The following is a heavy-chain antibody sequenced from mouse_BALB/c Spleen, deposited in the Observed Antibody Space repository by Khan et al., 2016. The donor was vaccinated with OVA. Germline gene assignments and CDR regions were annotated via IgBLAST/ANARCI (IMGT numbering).Heavy chain of an antibody. CDR2: ISYSGYT. CDR3: ARSVYYSGSTFYYFDF. D-gene: IGHD1-1*01. J-gene: IGHJ2*01. V-gene: IGHV3-2*02. Sequence: VQLKESGPGLMKPPQSLSLTCTVTGYSITSDYAWNWIRQFPGNKLEWMGYISYSGYTSYNPSLKSRIPVTRATSKNQFFLQLNSVTTEDTATYSCARSVYYSGSTFYYFDFWGQGTTLTVSS. CDR1: GYSITSDYA.